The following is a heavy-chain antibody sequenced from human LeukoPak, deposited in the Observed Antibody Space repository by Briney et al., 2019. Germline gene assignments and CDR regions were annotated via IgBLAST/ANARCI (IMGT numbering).Heavy chain of an antibody. J-gene: IGHJ6*03. CDR1: GFTFSNSA. V-gene: IGHV3-23*01. CDR3: AKEVGDYYSYMNV. Sequence: GGSLRLSCAASGFTFSNSAMNWVRQAPGKGLEWVAAISGSGGSTYYADSVKGRFTVSRDNSKNTLYVQMNSLRAEDTAMYYCAKEVGDYYSYMNVWGKGTTVTASS. CDR2: ISGSGGST. D-gene: IGHD1-26*01.